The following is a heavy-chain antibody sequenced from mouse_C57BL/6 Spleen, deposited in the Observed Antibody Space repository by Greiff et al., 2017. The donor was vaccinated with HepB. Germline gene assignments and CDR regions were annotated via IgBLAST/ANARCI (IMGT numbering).Heavy chain of an antibody. D-gene: IGHD2-1*01. Sequence: QVQLQQPGAELVKPGASVKLSCKASGYTFTSYWMHWVKQRPGRGLEWIGRIDPSSGGTKYNEKFKSKATLTVDKPSSTAYMQLSSLTSEDSAVYYCARSGEDYYGNCDFDYWGQGTTLTVSS. CDR1: GYTFTSYW. V-gene: IGHV1-72*01. CDR3: ARSGEDYYGNCDFDY. J-gene: IGHJ2*01. CDR2: IDPSSGGT.